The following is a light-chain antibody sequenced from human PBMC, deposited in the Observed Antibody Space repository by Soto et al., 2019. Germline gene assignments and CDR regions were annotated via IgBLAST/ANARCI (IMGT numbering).Light chain of an antibody. CDR1: QRLSSY. Sequence: DIQMTQSPSSLSASVGDRVTITCPASQRLSSYLIWYQQKPGKAPKLLIYAASSLQSGVPSRFSGSGSGTDFTVTISSLQTEDFATYYYQQNYSTPLTFGGGTKVEIK. J-gene: IGKJ4*01. V-gene: IGKV1-39*01. CDR2: AAS. CDR3: QQNYSTPLT.